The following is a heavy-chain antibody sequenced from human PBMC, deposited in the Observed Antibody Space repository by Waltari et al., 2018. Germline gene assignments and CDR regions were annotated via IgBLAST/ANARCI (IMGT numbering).Heavy chain of an antibody. Sequence: EVQLVESGGGLVQPGRSPRLSCTASGFTFGDYAMSWVRQAPGKGLEWVSFIRSKAYGGTTEYAASVKGRFTISRDDSKSIAYLQMNSLKTEDTAVYYCTSASFSVLPDYWGQGTLVTVSS. CDR2: IRSKAYGGTT. V-gene: IGHV3-49*04. J-gene: IGHJ4*02. CDR3: TSASFSVLPDY. CDR1: GFTFGDYA. D-gene: IGHD3-10*01.